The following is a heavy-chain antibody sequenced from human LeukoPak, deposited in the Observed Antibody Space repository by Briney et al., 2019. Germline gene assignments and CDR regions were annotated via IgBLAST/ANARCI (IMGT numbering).Heavy chain of an antibody. Sequence: ASVKVSCKASGYTFTSYYMHWVRQAPGQGLEWMGIINPSGGSTSYAQKFQGRVTMTRDTSTSTVYMELSSLRSEDTAVYYCIAAAGARRPFDYWGQGTLVTVSS. J-gene: IGHJ4*02. CDR2: INPSGGST. CDR1: GYTFTSYY. CDR3: IAAAGARRPFDY. V-gene: IGHV1-46*01. D-gene: IGHD6-13*01.